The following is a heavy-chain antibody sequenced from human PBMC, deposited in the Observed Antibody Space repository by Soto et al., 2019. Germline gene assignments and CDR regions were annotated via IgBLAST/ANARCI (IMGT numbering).Heavy chain of an antibody. V-gene: IGHV3-30*13. CDR3: AKDPNADSGTLNGFES. CDR2: TSYDESNK. D-gene: IGHD1-26*01. CDR1: GFTFSRYG. J-gene: IGHJ5*01. Sequence: QVHLVESGGGVVQAGRSLRLSCAASGFTFSRYGMHWVRQAPGKGLEWVAVTSYDESNKSYIDSVKGRFTISRDSSKNRVYLERNSLRPEDTAVYECAKDPNADSGTLNGFESWGQGTQVTVSS.